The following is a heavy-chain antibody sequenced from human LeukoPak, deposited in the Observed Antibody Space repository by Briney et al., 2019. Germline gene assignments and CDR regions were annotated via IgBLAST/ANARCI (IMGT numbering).Heavy chain of an antibody. Sequence: PGGSLRLSCAASGFTFSTYGMVWVRQGPGKGLEWAAAIGSDGKITYYIESVKGRFTISRDNSKNTLYLQMSSLKSDDTAVYYCAKGSGGSYTDYWGQGTLVTVSS. CDR2: IGSDGKIT. CDR3: AKGSGGSYTDY. V-gene: IGHV3-30*02. J-gene: IGHJ4*02. CDR1: GFTFSTYG. D-gene: IGHD1-26*01.